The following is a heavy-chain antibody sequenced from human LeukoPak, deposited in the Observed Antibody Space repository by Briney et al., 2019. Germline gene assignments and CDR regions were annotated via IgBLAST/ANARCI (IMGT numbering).Heavy chain of an antibody. D-gene: IGHD3-10*01. CDR3: ARDITMVRGTSYMDV. V-gene: IGHV1-46*01. CDR1: GYTFTSYY. Sequence: ASVKVSCKASGYTFTSYYMHWVRQAPGQGLEWMGIINPSGGSTSYAQKFQGRVTMTRDTSTSTVYMELSSLRSEDTAVYYCARDITMVRGTSYMDVWGKGTTVTVSS. CDR2: INPSGGST. J-gene: IGHJ6*03.